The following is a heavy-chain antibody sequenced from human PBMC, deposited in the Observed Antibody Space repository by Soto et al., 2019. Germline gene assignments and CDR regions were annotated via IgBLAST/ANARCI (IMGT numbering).Heavy chain of an antibody. D-gene: IGHD2-21*02. J-gene: IGHJ4*02. CDR3: AAELYSGGACCPFDY. CDR1: GFTFTNSA. Sequence: QIQVVQSGPEAKHPGTSVKVSCKTSGFTFTNSAIQWVRQARGQRLEWIGWIGVANGDTKYAQKFQDRVTITRDTSTNTAYMELTSLRSADTAVYYCAAELYSGGACCPFDYWGQGALVTVSS. V-gene: IGHV1-58*02. CDR2: IGVANGDT.